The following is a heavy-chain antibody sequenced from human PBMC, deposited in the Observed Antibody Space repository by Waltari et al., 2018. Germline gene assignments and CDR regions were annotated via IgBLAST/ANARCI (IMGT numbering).Heavy chain of an antibody. CDR2: LKQDGSEI. CDR1: GLTVGSYW. Sequence: EVQLVESGGGWVQPGGALRPSSAATGLTVGSYWTSWLRRAPGKGLEWVANLKQDGSEIYYVDSVKGRFTISRDNAKNSLYLQINSLRAEGTAVYYCARVEWDRGYYFDYWGQGTLVTVSS. J-gene: IGHJ4*02. V-gene: IGHV3-7*01. D-gene: IGHD3-3*01. CDR3: ARVEWDRGYYFDY.